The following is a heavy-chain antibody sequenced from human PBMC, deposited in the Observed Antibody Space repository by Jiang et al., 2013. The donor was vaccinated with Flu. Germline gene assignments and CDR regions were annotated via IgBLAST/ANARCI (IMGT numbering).Heavy chain of an antibody. J-gene: IGHJ4*02. CDR1: GFTFSRSW. V-gene: IGHV3-7*01. Sequence: PGGSLRLSCGATGFTFSRSWMHWVRQAPGKGLEWVANIKQDGSEKYYVDSVKGRFTISRDNAKNSLHLQMSSLRVEDTAVYYCARSFDDWGPGTLVIVSS. CDR2: IKQDGSEK. CDR3: ARSFDD.